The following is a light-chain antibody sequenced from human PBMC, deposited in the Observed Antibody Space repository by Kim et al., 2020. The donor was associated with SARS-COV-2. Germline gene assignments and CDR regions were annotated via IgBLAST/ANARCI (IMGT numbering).Light chain of an antibody. CDR1: TRHVSGYKY. CDR3: TSYTISTPFA. J-gene: IGLJ2*01. CDR2: DVS. V-gene: IGLV2-14*03. Sequence: QSFTTSSAATTRHVSGYKYGSWYQHSPHKAPQSMFSDVSQLPSGISRRCSGSKSGNTASLTLAGLQAEDEADYFCTSYTISTPFAFGGGPQLTVL.